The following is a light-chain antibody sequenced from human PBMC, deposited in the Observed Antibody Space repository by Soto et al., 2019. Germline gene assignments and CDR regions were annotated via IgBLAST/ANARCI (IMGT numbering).Light chain of an antibody. V-gene: IGLV1-44*01. CDR1: TSNIGTNT. J-gene: IGLJ1*01. Sequence: QSVLTQPPSASGTPGQTITISCSGSTSNIGTNTVDCFQHLPGSAPKLLIYTNDQRPSGVPDRFSVSRSGTSASLAISGLQSEDEADYYCATWDDSVFVFGTGTKVTVL. CDR2: TND. CDR3: ATWDDSVFV.